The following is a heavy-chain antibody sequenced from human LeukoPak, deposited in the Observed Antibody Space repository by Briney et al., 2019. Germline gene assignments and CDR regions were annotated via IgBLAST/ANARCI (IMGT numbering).Heavy chain of an antibody. J-gene: IGHJ4*02. CDR2: ISGSGGST. CDR3: AYSSSRNEKPD. CDR1: GFTFSSYA. V-gene: IGHV3-23*01. Sequence: GGSLRLSCAASGFTFSSYAMGWVRQAPGKGLEWVSAISGSGGSTYYADSVKGRFTISRDNSKNTLYLQMNSLRAEDTAVYYCAYSSSRNEKPDWGQGTLVTVSS. D-gene: IGHD6-13*01.